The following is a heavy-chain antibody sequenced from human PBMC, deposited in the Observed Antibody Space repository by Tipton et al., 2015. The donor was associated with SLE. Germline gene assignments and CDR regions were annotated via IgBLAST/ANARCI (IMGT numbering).Heavy chain of an antibody. J-gene: IGHJ3*02. CDR2: IDHSGVT. CDR1: GDSFSGYY. CDR3: ARGGRVDI. Sequence: TLSLTCAVYGDSFSGYYWSWIRQPPGEGLEWIGEIDHSGVTHYNPSLKSRVTISRDTSGNHFSLNLNSVTAADTAVYYCARGGRVDIWGQGTMVTVSS. V-gene: IGHV4-34*01.